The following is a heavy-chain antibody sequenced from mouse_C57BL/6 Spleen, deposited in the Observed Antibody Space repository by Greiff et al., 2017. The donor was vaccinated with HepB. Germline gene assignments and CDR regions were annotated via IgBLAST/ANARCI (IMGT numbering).Heavy chain of an antibody. CDR1: GFNIKDDY. CDR2: IDPENGDT. J-gene: IGHJ3*01. Sequence: VQLKHSGAELVRPGASVKLSCTASGFNIKDDYMHWVKQRPEQGLEWIGWIDPENGDTEYASKFQGKATITADTSSNTAYLQLSSLTSEDTAVYYCTENDRAYWGQGTLVTVSA. V-gene: IGHV14-4*01. CDR3: TENDRAY. D-gene: IGHD2-14*01.